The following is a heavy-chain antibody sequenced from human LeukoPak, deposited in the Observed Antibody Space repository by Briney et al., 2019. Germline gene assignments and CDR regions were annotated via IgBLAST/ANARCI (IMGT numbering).Heavy chain of an antibody. CDR2: IRSKAYGGTT. CDR1: GFTFGDYA. CDR3: TRDLYDFWSGYLLDY. J-gene: IGHJ4*02. V-gene: IGHV3-49*04. Sequence: GGSLRLSCTASGFTFGDYAMGWVRQAPGKGLEWVGFIRSKAYGGTTEYAASVKGRFTISRDDSKSIAYLQMNSLKTEDTAVYYCTRDLYDFWSGYLLDYWGQGTLVTVSS. D-gene: IGHD3-3*01.